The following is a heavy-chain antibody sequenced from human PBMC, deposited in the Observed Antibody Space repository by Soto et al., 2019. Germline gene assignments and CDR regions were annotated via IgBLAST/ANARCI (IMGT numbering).Heavy chain of an antibody. CDR3: ARTGTTGWFDP. CDR2: IYYSGST. D-gene: IGHD1-7*01. Sequence: SETLSLTCTVSGGSISSGDYYWSWIRQPPGKGLEWIGYIYYSGSTYYNPSLKSRVTMSVDTSKNQFSLKLSSVTAADTAVYYCARTGTTGWFDPWGQGTLVTV. J-gene: IGHJ5*02. V-gene: IGHV4-30-4*01. CDR1: GGSISSGDYY.